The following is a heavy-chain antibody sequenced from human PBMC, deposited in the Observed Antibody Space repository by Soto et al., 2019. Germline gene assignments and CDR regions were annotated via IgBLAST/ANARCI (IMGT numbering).Heavy chain of an antibody. V-gene: IGHV1-3*01. Sequence: QVQLVQSGSEVKKPGASMKVSCKASGYIFTRYALHWVRQVPGQRLEWMAWINFGNANTKYSQKFQGRITITRYTSASTAYMELTSLSSEATAVYYCARGKGYGILQYWGQGTQVIVSS. CDR3: ARGKGYGILQY. J-gene: IGHJ4*02. CDR2: INFGNANT. CDR1: GYIFTRYA. D-gene: IGHD2-15*01.